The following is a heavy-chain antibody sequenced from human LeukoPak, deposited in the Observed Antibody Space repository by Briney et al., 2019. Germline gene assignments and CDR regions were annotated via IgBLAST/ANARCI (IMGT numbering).Heavy chain of an antibody. Sequence: PSETLSLTCTVSGGSISSYYWSWIRQPPGKGLEWIGYVYYSGSTNYNPSLKSRVTISVDTSKNQFSLKLSSVTAADTAVYYCARGPVGARFLKYNWFDPWGQGTLVTVSS. CDR3: ARGPVGARFLKYNWFDP. CDR2: VYYSGST. V-gene: IGHV4-59*12. CDR1: GGSISSYY. J-gene: IGHJ5*02. D-gene: IGHD1-26*01.